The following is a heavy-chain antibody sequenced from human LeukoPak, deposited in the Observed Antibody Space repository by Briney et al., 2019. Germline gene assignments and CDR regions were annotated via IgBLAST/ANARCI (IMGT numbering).Heavy chain of an antibody. CDR3: ARELRDTAMAHYYYYYYMDV. CDR2: INPSGGST. CDR1: GYTFTSYY. D-gene: IGHD5-18*01. Sequence: RASVKVSCKASGYTFTSYYMHWVRRAPGQGLEWMGIINPSGGSTSYAQKFQGRVTMTRDMSTSTVYMELSSLRSEDTAVYYCARELRDTAMAHYYYYYYMDVWGKGTTVTISS. V-gene: IGHV1-46*01. J-gene: IGHJ6*03.